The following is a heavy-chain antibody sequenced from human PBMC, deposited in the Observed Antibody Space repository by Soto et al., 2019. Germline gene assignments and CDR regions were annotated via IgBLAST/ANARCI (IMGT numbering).Heavy chain of an antibody. J-gene: IGHJ4*02. CDR2: INHSGST. CDR3: ARGGRYSSSSFVY. Sequence: SETLSLTCAVYGESFSGYYWSWIRQPPGKGLEWIGEINHSGSTNYNPSLKSRVTISVDTSKNQFSLKLSSVTAADTAVYYCARGGRYSSSSFVYCGQGPLVTVS. CDR1: GESFSGYY. D-gene: IGHD6-6*01. V-gene: IGHV4-34*01.